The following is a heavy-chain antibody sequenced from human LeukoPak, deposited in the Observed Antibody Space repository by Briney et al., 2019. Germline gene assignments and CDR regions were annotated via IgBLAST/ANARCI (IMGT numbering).Heavy chain of an antibody. J-gene: IGHJ5*02. CDR3: ARTGTDAYCGGDCYS. CDR2: INAGNGNT. D-gene: IGHD2-21*02. V-gene: IGHV1-3*01. CDR1: GYTFTSYA. Sequence: ASVKVSCKASGYTFTSYAMHWVRQAPGQRLEWMGWINAGNGNTKYSQKFQGRVTITRDTSASTAYMELGSLRSEDTAVYYCARTGTDAYCGGDCYSWGQGTLVTVSS.